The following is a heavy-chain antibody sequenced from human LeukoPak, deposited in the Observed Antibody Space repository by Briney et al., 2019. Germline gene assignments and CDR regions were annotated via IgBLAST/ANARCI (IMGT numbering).Heavy chain of an antibody. Sequence: SQTLSLTCTVSGGSISSGSYYWSWIRQPAGKGPEWIGRIYTGGSTNYNPSLKSRVTISVDTSKNQFSLKLSSVTAADTAVYYCARDGIITIFGVVPGGFDPWGQGTLVTVSS. CDR2: IYTGGST. CDR3: ARDGIITIFGVVPGGFDP. D-gene: IGHD3-3*01. CDR1: GGSISSGSYY. J-gene: IGHJ5*02. V-gene: IGHV4-61*02.